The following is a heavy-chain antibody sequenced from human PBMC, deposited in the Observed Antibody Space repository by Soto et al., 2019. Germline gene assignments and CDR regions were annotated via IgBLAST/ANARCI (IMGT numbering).Heavy chain of an antibody. CDR3: ARSRPGYCTNGVCYTRNWFDP. CDR2: MNPNSGNT. V-gene: IGHV1-8*01. D-gene: IGHD2-8*01. J-gene: IGHJ5*02. Sequence: GASVKVSCKASGYTFTSYDINWVRQATGQGLEWMGWMNPNSGNTGYAQKFQGRVTMTRNTSISTAYMELSSLRSEDTAAYYCARSRPGYCTNGVCYTRNWFDPWGPETLLVTVSS. CDR1: GYTFTSYD.